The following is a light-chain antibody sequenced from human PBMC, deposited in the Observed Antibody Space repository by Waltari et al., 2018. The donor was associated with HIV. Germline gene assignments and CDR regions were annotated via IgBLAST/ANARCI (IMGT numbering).Light chain of an antibody. CDR2: DVR. CDR3: CAYAGNSTYV. V-gene: IGLV2-23*02. J-gene: IGLJ1*01. CDR1: RRDVGYYDL. Sequence: QTALTQPASVSASPGQSITISFSGTRRDVGYYDLVSWYQQHPDTAPKLLIYDVRKRPAGTSTRFYVSRSGNTASLTISGLQPEDEADYYCCAYAGNSTYVFGSATKVTVL.